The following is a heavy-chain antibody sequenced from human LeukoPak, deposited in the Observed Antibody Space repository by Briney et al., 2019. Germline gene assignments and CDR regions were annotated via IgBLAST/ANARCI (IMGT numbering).Heavy chain of an antibody. CDR1: GYTFTSYY. CDR3: ARTNSSGWTRVDY. CDR2: INPNSGGT. D-gene: IGHD6-19*01. V-gene: IGHV1-2*02. J-gene: IGHJ4*02. Sequence: ASVKVSCKASGYTFTSYYMHWVRQAPGQGLEWMGWINPNSGGTNYAQKFQGRVTMTRDTSISTAYMELSRLRSDDTAVYYCARTNSSGWTRVDYWGQGTLVTVSS.